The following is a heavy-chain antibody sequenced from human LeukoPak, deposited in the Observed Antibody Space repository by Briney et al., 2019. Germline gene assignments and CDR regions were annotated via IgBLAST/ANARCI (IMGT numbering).Heavy chain of an antibody. CDR2: ISSGSSYI. V-gene: IGHV3-21*01. J-gene: IGHJ4*02. CDR1: GFTFSSYS. D-gene: IGHD6-13*01. CDR3: ARDLAAAGLDY. Sequence: GGSLRLSCAASGFTFSSYSMNWVRQAPGKGLEWVSSISSGSSYIYYADSVKGRFTISRDNAKNSLYLQMNSLRAEDTAVYYCARDLAAAGLDYWGQGTLVTVSS.